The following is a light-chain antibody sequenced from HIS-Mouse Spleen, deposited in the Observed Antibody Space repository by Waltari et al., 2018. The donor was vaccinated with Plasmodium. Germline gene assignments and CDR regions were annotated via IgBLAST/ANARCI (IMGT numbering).Light chain of an antibody. V-gene: IGKV3-20*01. CDR2: GAS. J-gene: IGKJ3*01. CDR3: QQYGSSHT. Sequence: IVLMQSPGTLSLSPGEIATLSCSTSKSVSSNYLAWYQQKPGQPPRLLIYGASSRATVIPDRFSGSGSGTDFTLTISRLEAEDFAVYYCQQYGSSHTFGPGTKVDIK. CDR1: KSVSSNY.